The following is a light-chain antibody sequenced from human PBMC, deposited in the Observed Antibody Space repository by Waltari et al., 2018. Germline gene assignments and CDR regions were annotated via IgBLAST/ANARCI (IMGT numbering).Light chain of an antibody. CDR1: SSNIGRNL. V-gene: IGLV1-44*01. Sequence: QSVLTQAPSASGTPGQRVTISCSGSSSNIGRNLVSWYQQLPGAAPNFLIHGNNQRPSGVPDRFSGSKSGTSASLAISGLQSEDEADYYCASWDDSLSGWVFGGGTKLTVL. CDR3: ASWDDSLSGWV. CDR2: GNN. J-gene: IGLJ3*02.